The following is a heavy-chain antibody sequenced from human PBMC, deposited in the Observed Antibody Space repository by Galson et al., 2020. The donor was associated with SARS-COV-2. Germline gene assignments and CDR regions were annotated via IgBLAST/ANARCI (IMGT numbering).Heavy chain of an antibody. CDR3: ATATARIFGVVGFGGYWFDP. CDR2: LHPEAGET. Sequence: ASVTVSCKVSGYTLTELSMHWVRQAPGKGLEWMGGLHPEAGETIYEKKFQSRVTMTEDTSTDTAYMELSSLRSEDTAVYYCATATARIFGVVGFGGYWFDPWGQGTLVTVSS. CDR1: GYTLTELS. V-gene: IGHV1-24*01. J-gene: IGHJ5*02. D-gene: IGHD3-3*01.